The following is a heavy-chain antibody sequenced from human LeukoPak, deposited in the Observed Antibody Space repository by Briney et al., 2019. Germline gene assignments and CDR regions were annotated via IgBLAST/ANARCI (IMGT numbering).Heavy chain of an antibody. J-gene: IGHJ4*02. CDR2: VHHDGSER. Sequence: PGGSLRLSCAASGFTFNDYYMSWIRQAPGKGLEWVAVVHHDGSERYYADSVKGRFTISRDNSKNTLYVQMDSLRVEDTTVYYCATGSGYYYDHWGQGTLVTVSS. CDR1: GFTFNDYY. CDR3: ATGSGYYYDH. V-gene: IGHV3-30*04. D-gene: IGHD3-22*01.